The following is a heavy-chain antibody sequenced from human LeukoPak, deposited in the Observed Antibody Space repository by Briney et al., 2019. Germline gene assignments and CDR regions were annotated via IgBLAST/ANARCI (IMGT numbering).Heavy chain of an antibody. V-gene: IGHV4-59*08. J-gene: IGHJ3*02. CDR2: VYNSGNT. CDR3: ARRNVLTEGEAFDI. D-gene: IGHD3-16*01. Sequence: SQTLSLTCAVSGGSISNYYWTWIRQPPGTGLEWIGYVYNSGNTNYNPSLRSRVTISIDASKNQFSLKLNSVTAADTAVNYCARRNVLTEGEAFDIWGQGTLVTVSS. CDR1: GGSISNYY.